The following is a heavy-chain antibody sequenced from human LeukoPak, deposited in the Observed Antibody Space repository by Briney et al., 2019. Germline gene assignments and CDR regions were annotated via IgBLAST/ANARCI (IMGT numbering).Heavy chain of an antibody. J-gene: IGHJ4*02. Sequence: GGSPRLSCAASGFTFSSYSMNWVRQAPGKGLEWVSSISSSSSYIYYADSVKGRFTISRDNAKNSLYLQMNSLRAEDTAVYYCARKTEITIFGVVIKLFDYWGQGTLVTVSS. CDR3: ARKTEITIFGVVIKLFDY. D-gene: IGHD3-3*01. CDR2: ISSSSSYI. CDR1: GFTFSSYS. V-gene: IGHV3-21*01.